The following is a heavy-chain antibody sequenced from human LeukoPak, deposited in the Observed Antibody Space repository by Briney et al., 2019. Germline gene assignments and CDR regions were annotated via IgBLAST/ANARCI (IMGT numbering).Heavy chain of an antibody. CDR3: ASGSGWYGDWFDP. CDR1: GFTFSSYW. J-gene: IGHJ5*02. Sequence: GGSLRLSCAASGFTFSSYWVSWVRQAPGKGLEWVANIKQDGSEKYYVDSVKGRFTISRDNAKNSLYLQMNSLRAEDTAVYYCASGSGWYGDWFDPWGQGTLVTVSS. CDR2: IKQDGSEK. V-gene: IGHV3-7*03. D-gene: IGHD6-19*01.